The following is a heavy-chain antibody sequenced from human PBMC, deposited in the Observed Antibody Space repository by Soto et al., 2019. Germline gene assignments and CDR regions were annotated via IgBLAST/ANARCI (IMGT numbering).Heavy chain of an antibody. CDR3: ARSTGNWFDP. V-gene: IGHV4-31*03. Sequence: SETLSLSCTVSGGSISSGGYYWSWIRQHPGKGLEWIGYIYYSGSTYYNPSLKSRVTISVDTSKNQFSLKLSSVTAADTAVYYCARSTGNWFDPWGQGTLVTVSS. CDR1: GGSISSGGYY. CDR2: IYYSGST. J-gene: IGHJ5*02.